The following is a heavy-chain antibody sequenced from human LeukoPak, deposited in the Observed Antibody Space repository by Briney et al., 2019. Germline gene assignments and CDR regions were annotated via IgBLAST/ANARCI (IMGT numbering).Heavy chain of an antibody. J-gene: IGHJ4*02. Sequence: PGGSLRLSCAASGFTFSSYGMHWVRQAPGKGLEWVAVISYDGSNKYYADSVKGRFTISRAKNTLYLQMNSLRAEDTAVYYCATPPTGAAGPFDYWGQGTLVTVSS. CDR3: ATPPTGAAGPFDY. CDR2: ISYDGSNK. D-gene: IGHD6-13*01. CDR1: GFTFSSYG. V-gene: IGHV3-30*03.